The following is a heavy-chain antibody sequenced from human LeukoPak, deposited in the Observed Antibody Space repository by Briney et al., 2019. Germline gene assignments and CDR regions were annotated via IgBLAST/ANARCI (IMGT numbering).Heavy chain of an antibody. D-gene: IGHD3-10*01. CDR1: GFTFSSQS. CDR2: ISSSSSYI. J-gene: IGHJ4*02. V-gene: IGHV3-21*01. Sequence: GGSLTLSCAASGFTFSSQSMNWVRQAPGKGPEWVSSISSSSSYIYYAESVKGRFTISRDNAKNSLYLQMNSLRAEDTAVYYCARDSVVRGAYDYWGQGTLVTVSS. CDR3: ARDSVVRGAYDY.